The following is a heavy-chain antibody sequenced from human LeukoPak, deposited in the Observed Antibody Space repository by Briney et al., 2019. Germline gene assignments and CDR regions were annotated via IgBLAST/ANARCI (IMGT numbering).Heavy chain of an antibody. J-gene: IGHJ6*02. D-gene: IGHD2-2*01. CDR3: ARDCSSTSCYYYYGMDV. CDR1: GFTFSSYW. V-gene: IGHV3-7*01. CDR2: IKQDGSEK. Sequence: GGSLRLSCAASGFTFSSYWMSWVRQAPGKGLEWVANIKQDGSEKYYVDSVKGRFAISRDNAKNSLYLQMNSLRAEDTAVYYCARDCSSTSCYYYYGMDVWGQGTTVTVSS.